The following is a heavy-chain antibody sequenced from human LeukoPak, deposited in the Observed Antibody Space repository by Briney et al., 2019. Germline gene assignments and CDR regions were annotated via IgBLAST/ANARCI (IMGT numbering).Heavy chain of an antibody. CDR1: GFTFSNYA. V-gene: IGHV3-49*04. CDR2: IRSKAYGGTT. CDR3: TRTGYSSSWPYYYGMDV. J-gene: IGHJ6*02. Sequence: PGRSLRLSCAVFGFTFSNYAMHWVRQAPGKGLEWVGFIRSKAYGGTTEYAASVKGRFTISSDDSKSIAYLQMDSLNTEDTAVYYCTRTGYSSSWPYYYGMDVWGQGTTVTVSS. D-gene: IGHD6-13*01.